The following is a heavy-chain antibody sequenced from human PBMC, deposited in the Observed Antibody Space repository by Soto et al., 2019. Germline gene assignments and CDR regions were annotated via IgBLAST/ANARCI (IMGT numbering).Heavy chain of an antibody. Sequence: EVQLVQSGAEVKKPGESLRISCKGSGYRFTSYWISWVRQVPGKGLEWMGRIDPTDSYTEYSPALQGHVTISVDKPITSAYLQWYSLKASDTDMYYCARHDAWGQGTLVTVSS. J-gene: IGHJ5*02. CDR1: GYRFTSYW. V-gene: IGHV5-10-1*01. CDR2: IDPTDSYT. CDR3: ARHDA.